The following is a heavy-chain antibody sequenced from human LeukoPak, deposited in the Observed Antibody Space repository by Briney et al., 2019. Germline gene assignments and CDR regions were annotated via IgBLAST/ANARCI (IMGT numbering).Heavy chain of an antibody. D-gene: IGHD3-22*01. CDR1: GFTFSSYC. J-gene: IGHJ4*02. CDR3: AKLHYDSSGYYSTDFDY. Sequence: PGGSLRLSCAASGFTFSSYCMHWVRQAPGKGLEWVAFIRYDGSNKYYADSVKGRFTISRDNSKNTLYLQMNSLRAEDTAVYYCAKLHYDSSGYYSTDFDYWGQGTLVTVSS. V-gene: IGHV3-30*02. CDR2: IRYDGSNK.